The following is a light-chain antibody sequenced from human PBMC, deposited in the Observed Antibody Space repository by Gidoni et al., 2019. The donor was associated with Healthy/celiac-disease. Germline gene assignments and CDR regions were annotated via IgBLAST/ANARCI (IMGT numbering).Light chain of an antibody. CDR2: GAS. Sequence: EIVMTQSPATLSVSPGERATLSCRASQSVRSNFAWYQQKPGQAPRLLIHGASTRATGIPARFSGSGSGTEFTLTISSLQSEDFAVYYCQQYDNWPRTFXQXTKVXIK. V-gene: IGKV3-15*01. J-gene: IGKJ1*01. CDR3: QQYDNWPRT. CDR1: QSVRSN.